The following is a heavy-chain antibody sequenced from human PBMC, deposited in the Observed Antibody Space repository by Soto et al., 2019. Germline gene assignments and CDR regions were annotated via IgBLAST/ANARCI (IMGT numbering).Heavy chain of an antibody. CDR1: GFSLTTYGVG. V-gene: IGHV2-5*02. CDR2: IYWDDDK. J-gene: IGHJ4*02. CDR3: AHRLTLNSDWNYGRFDY. D-gene: IGHD1-7*01. Sequence: QITLKESGPPLVKPTQTLTLTCAFSGFSLTTYGVGVGRIRQPPGKALEWLALIYWDDDKRYCPSLKSRLTITKDTSKNQVVLTMTNMDPVDTATYFCAHRLTLNSDWNYGRFDYWGQGTLVTVSS.